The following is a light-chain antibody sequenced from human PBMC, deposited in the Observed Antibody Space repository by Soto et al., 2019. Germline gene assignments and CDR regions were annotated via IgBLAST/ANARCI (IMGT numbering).Light chain of an antibody. CDR2: GAS. J-gene: IGKJ1*01. V-gene: IGKV3-15*01. CDR3: HHYNNWPRT. Sequence: EIVMTQSPVTLSVSPGERATLSCRASQNISRSLAWYQQKPGQAPRLLIYGASTRASGIPARFSGSGSGTEFTLTISSLQSEDFAVYYCHHYNNWPRTFGQGTKVDIK. CDR1: QNISRS.